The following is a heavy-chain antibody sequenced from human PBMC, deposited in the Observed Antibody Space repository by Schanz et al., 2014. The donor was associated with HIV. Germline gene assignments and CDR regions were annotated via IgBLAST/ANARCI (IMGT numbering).Heavy chain of an antibody. Sequence: QVQLVQSGAEVTKPGASVRVSCEASGYTFTTYDINWVRQATGQGLEWMGWMNPNSGNTGYAQKFQGKVTMTRTTAISTAYMELSSLRSEDTAFYYCARGRYYGSEFDYWGQGTLVTVSS. D-gene: IGHD3-10*01. CDR3: ARGRYYGSEFDY. CDR2: MNPNSGNT. CDR1: GYTFTTYD. V-gene: IGHV1-8*01. J-gene: IGHJ4*02.